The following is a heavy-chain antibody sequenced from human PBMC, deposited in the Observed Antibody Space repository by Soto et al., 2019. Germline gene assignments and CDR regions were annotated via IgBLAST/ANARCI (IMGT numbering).Heavy chain of an antibody. CDR1: GGSFSGYY. CDR2: INHSGST. D-gene: IGHD1-1*01. J-gene: IGHJ6*03. Sequence: SETLSLTCAVYGGSFSGYYWSWIRQPPGKGLEWIGEINHSGSTDYNPSLKSRVTISVDTSKNQFSLKLSSVTAADTAVYYCAKVPGYYYYYMDVWGKGTTVTVSS. CDR3: AKVPGYYYYYMDV. V-gene: IGHV4-34*01.